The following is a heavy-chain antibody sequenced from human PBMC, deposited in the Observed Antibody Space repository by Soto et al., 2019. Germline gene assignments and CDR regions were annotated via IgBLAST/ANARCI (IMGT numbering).Heavy chain of an antibody. V-gene: IGHV4-39*01. D-gene: IGHD4-17*01. CDR3: ARSTGYGDSYFDY. CDR2: IYYTGTT. J-gene: IGHJ4*02. Sequence: SETLSLTCTVSGGSISSSSHYWAWIRQPPGKGLEWIGSIYYTGTTYYYPSLKSRVTISVDTSKNQFSLRLTSVTAADTAVYYGARSTGYGDSYFDYWGRGTLVTVSS. CDR1: GGSISSSSHY.